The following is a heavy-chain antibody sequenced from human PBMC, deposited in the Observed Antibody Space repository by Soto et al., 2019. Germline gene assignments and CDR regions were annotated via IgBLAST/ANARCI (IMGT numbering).Heavy chain of an antibody. V-gene: IGHV4-30-2*01. CDR3: ARVSIYYDSSGSNQYGRFDS. J-gene: IGHJ3*02. Sequence: TMRLTCSVSAGNLVSSGYSWSWNRQPPGKGLEWIGYIYHSGSTYYNPSLKSRVTISLDRSNNHLSLKLSSVTAADTAVYYCARVSIYYDSSGSNQYGRFDSWGQGTMVTVS. D-gene: IGHD3-22*01. CDR2: IYHSGST. CDR1: AGNLVSSGYS.